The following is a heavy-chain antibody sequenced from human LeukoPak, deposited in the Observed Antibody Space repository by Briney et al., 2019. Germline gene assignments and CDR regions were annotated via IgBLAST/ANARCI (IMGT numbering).Heavy chain of an antibody. CDR3: ARKYSSSTLDY. CDR1: DCTFSGYY. V-gene: IGHV3-11*06. CDR2: ISGSGTYT. Sequence: GRSLRLSCAASDCTFSGYYMSWIRQAPGTGLEWVSYISGSGTYTNYADSVKGRFISSRDNAKNSLYLQMNSLRAEDTAVYYCARKYSSSTLDYWGQGILVTVSS. J-gene: IGHJ4*02. D-gene: IGHD6-6*01.